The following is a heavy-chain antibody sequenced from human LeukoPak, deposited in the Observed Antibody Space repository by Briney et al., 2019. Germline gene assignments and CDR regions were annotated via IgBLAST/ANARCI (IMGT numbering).Heavy chain of an antibody. J-gene: IGHJ6*02. Sequence: PGGSLRLSCAASGFTFSSYGMHWVRQAPGKGLEWVAVIWYDGSNKYYADSVKGRFTISRDNSKNTLYLQMNSLRAEDTAVYYCARDLGDFWSGYYKFLNYYYGMDVWGQGTTVAVSS. V-gene: IGHV3-33*01. CDR2: IWYDGSNK. D-gene: IGHD3-3*01. CDR3: ARDLGDFWSGYYKFLNYYYGMDV. CDR1: GFTFSSYG.